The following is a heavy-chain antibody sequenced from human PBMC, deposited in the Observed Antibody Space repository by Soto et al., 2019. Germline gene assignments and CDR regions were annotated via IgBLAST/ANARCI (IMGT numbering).Heavy chain of an antibody. CDR2: INHSGST. D-gene: IGHD3-22*01. CDR1: GGSVSSGSYY. CDR3: ARSRRYYYDSSGLTPLDY. J-gene: IGHJ4*02. Sequence: PSETLSLTCTVSGGSVSSGSYYWSWIRPPPGKGLEWIGEINHSGSTNYNPSLKSRVTISVDTSKNQFSLKLSSVTAADTAVYYCARSRRYYYDSSGLTPLDYWGQGTLVTVSS. V-gene: IGHV4-39*07.